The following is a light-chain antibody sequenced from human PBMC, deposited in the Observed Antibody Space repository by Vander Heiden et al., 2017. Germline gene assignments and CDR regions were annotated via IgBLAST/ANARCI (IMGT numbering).Light chain of an antibody. J-gene: IGKJ1*01. CDR1: RSISRN. V-gene: IGKV3-15*01. Sequence: DIVMTQSPATLSVSPGERATLSCRARRSISRNLAWYQQKPGQAPRLLIYGASARGTGVTDRFSGSGSGTEFTLTISSLQSVDSAVYYCQQYNNWPPSWTFGQGTKVEV. CDR2: GAS. CDR3: QQYNNWPPSWT.